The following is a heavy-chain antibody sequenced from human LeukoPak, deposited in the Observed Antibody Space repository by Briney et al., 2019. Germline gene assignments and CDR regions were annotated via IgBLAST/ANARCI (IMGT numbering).Heavy chain of an antibody. CDR2: INKDGSVT. V-gene: IGHV3-74*01. CDR3: ARDKGYNPYGFDI. CDR1: GFTFSSSW. Sequence: GGSLRLSCAASGFTFSSSWIHWVRQAPGKGLVWVSRINKDGSVTDYAESVKGRFSISRDNAKNTLYLQMNSLRVEDTAVYFCARDKGYNPYGFDIWGQGTMVTVSS. D-gene: IGHD1-1*01. J-gene: IGHJ3*02.